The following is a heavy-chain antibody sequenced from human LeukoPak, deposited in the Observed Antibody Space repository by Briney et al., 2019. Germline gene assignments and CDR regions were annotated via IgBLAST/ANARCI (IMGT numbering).Heavy chain of an antibody. CDR2: IYYSGTT. CDR3: ARTTEGGYTYDYFYYYYMDV. D-gene: IGHD5-18*01. V-gene: IGHV4-59*01. CDR1: GGSISNYY. Sequence: SETLSLTCTVSGGSISNYYWNWIRQPPGKGLEWIGYIYYSGTTNYNPSLKSRVTTSVDTSKNQFSLKLSSVTAADTAVYYCARTTEGGYTYDYFYYYYMDVWGKGTTVTISS. J-gene: IGHJ6*03.